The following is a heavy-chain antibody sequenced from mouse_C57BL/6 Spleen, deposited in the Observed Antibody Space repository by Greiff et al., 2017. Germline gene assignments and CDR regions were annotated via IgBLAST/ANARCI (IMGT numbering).Heavy chain of an antibody. J-gene: IGHJ4*01. Sequence: EVQLVESGGGLVKPGGSLKLSCAASGFTFSDYGMHWVRQAPEKGLEWVAYISSGSSTIYYADTVKGRFTISRDNAKNTLFLQMTSLRSEDTAMYYCARKRGYGDAMDYWGQGTSVTVSS. CDR3: ARKRGYGDAMDY. CDR1: GFTFSDYG. D-gene: IGHD1-1*02. V-gene: IGHV5-17*01. CDR2: ISSGSSTI.